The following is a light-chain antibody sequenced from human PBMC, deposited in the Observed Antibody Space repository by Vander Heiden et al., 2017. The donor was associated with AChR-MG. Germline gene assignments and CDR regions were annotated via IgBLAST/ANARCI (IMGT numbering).Light chain of an antibody. CDR1: QSVTNY. V-gene: IGKV3-11*01. CDR2: DAS. J-gene: IGKJ4*01. CDR3: QLNTNRPPLT. Sequence: EIVLIQSPATLSLFPGERATLSCRASQSVTNYLAWYQQKPGQAPRLLIFDASNRATGIPARFSGSGSGTDFTLTISSLEPEDSAVYYCQLNTNRPPLTFGAGTRVEIK.